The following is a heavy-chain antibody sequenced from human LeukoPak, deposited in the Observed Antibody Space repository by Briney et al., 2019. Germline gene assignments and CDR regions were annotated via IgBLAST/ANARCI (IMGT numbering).Heavy chain of an antibody. D-gene: IGHD7-27*01. CDR2: IYYSGST. CDR1: GGSISSYY. V-gene: IGHV4-59*01. Sequence: PSETLSLTCAVSGGSISSYYWSWIRQPPGKGLEWIGYIYYSGSTNYNPSLKSRVTISVDTSKNQFSLKLSSVTAADTAVYYCARQTGDTVFDPWGQGTLVTVSS. CDR3: ARQTGDTVFDP. J-gene: IGHJ5*02.